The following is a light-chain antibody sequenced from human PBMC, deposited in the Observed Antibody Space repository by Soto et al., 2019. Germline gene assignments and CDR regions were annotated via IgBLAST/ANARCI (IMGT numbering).Light chain of an antibody. CDR1: QSISVN. Sequence: DIQMTQSPSSLSASVGDTVTITCRASQSISVNLNWNQQKPGKVPKLLIYAASNLQSGVPSSFSGSGSETDFALTISSLQPEVFATYYCQQSYITPYTFGQGTKLEIK. J-gene: IGKJ2*01. CDR3: QQSYITPYT. CDR2: AAS. V-gene: IGKV1-39*01.